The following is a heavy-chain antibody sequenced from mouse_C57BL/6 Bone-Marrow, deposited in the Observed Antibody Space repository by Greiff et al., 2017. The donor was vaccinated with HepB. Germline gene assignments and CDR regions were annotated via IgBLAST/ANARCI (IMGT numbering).Heavy chain of an antibody. Sequence: EVKLVESGGGLVKPGGSLKLSCAASGFTFSSYAMSWVRQTPEQRLEWVATISDGGSYTYYPDNVKGRFTITRDNAKNNLYLQMSHLKSEDTAMYYCARDWGGDYWGQGTTLTVSS. V-gene: IGHV5-4*01. CDR2: ISDGGSYT. J-gene: IGHJ2*01. CDR3: ARDWGGDY. CDR1: GFTFSSYA.